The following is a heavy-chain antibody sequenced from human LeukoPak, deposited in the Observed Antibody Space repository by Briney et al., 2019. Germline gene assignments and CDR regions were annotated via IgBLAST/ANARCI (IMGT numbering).Heavy chain of an antibody. D-gene: IGHD2-2*01. V-gene: IGHV4-61*02. Sequence: SETLSLTCTVSGGSISSGSYYWSWIRQPAGTGLEWIGRIYTSGSTNYNPSLKSRVTISVDTSKNQFSLKLSSVTAADTAVYYCARGLGCSSTSCYFFWVDYMDVWGKGTTVTISS. CDR3: ARGLGCSSTSCYFFWVDYMDV. CDR2: IYTSGST. CDR1: GGSISSGSYY. J-gene: IGHJ6*03.